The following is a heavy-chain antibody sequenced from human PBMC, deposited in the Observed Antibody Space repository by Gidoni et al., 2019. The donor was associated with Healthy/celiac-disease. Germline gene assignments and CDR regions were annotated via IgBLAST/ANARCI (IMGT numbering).Heavy chain of an antibody. CDR1: GGAISSYY. CDR2: IFPSGST. CDR3: AREGSRGYSSGWYFDY. Sequence: QVQLQESGPGLVKPSETLSLTCTVSGGAISSYYWRWIRQPAGKGLEWIGRIFPSGSTNYNPSLKSRVTMSVDTSKNQFSLKLSSVTAADTAVYYCAREGSRGYSSGWYFDYWGQGTLVTVSS. J-gene: IGHJ4*02. D-gene: IGHD6-19*01. V-gene: IGHV4-4*07.